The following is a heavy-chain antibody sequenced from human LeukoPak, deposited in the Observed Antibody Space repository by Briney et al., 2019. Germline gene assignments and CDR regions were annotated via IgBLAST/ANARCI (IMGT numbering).Heavy chain of an antibody. D-gene: IGHD5-18*01. Sequence: GRSLRLSCAASGFTFSSYAMHWVRQAPGKGLEWVAVISHDGSNKYYADSVKGRFTISRDNSKNTLYLQMNSLRAEDTAVYYCARDTAMSNDAFDIWGQGTMVTVSS. CDR3: ARDTAMSNDAFDI. V-gene: IGHV3-30*04. CDR1: GFTFSSYA. J-gene: IGHJ3*02. CDR2: ISHDGSNK.